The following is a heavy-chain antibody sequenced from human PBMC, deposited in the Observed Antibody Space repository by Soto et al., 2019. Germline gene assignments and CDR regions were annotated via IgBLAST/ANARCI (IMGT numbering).Heavy chain of an antibody. V-gene: IGHV3-23*01. CDR2: ISDSGGLT. D-gene: IGHD1-1*01. CDR1: GFTFSTYA. CDR3: ANVWILIATFVSVRGLPY. J-gene: IGHJ4*02. Sequence: EVQLLESGGGLVQPGGSLRLSCAASGFTFSTYAMNWVRQAPGKGLEWVAGISDSGGLTYYADSVKGRFTISRDNSKNTLFLQIISLGVAVTALYFFANVWILIATFVSVRGLPYWRQRTLVTLS.